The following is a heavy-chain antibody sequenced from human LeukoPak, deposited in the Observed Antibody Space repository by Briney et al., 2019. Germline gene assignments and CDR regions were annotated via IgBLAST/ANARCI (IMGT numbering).Heavy chain of an antibody. CDR3: ARTIAVAVPYYFDY. CDR2: ISAYNGNT. D-gene: IGHD6-19*01. V-gene: IGHV1-18*01. CDR1: GYTFTSYG. Sequence: ASVKCSCMASGYTFTSYGISWVRQAPGQGLEWMGWISAYNGNTNYAQKLQGRVTMTTDTSTSTAYMELRSLRSDDTAVYYCARTIAVAVPYYFDYWGQGTLVTVSS. J-gene: IGHJ4*02.